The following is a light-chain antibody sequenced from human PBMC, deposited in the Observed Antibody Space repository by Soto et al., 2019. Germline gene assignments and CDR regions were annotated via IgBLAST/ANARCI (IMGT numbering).Light chain of an antibody. J-gene: IGKJ2*01. CDR3: QQSFITPPT. Sequence: DIQMTQSPSSLSASVGDRVTITCRASQHINNFLNWYQQRPGKVPNLLIYTASNLQTGVPSRFVGSGSGTDFTLTISSLRPEDFATYYCQQSFITPPTFGQGTRLDI. CDR1: QHINNF. V-gene: IGKV1-39*01. CDR2: TAS.